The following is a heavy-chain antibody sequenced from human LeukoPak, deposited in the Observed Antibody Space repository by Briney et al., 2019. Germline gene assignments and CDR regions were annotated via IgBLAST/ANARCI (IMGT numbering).Heavy chain of an antibody. J-gene: IGHJ6*02. V-gene: IGHV1-24*01. CDR1: GYMFSELS. CDR2: FDPVDGET. D-gene: IGHD2-2*01. Sequence: ASVKVSCKFSGYMFSELSMHWVRQAPGKGLEWMGSFDPVDGETIYAQKFQGRVTMTEDTSTDTAYMELSSLRSEDTAVYYCATEKNCSSTDCSAGMDVWGQGTTVTVSS. CDR3: ATEKNCSSTDCSAGMDV.